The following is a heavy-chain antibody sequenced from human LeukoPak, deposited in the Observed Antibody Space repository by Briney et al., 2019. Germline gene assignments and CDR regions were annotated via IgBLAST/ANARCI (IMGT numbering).Heavy chain of an antibody. Sequence: GGSLRLSCAASGFTVSTNYMSWVRQAPGKGLEWVSVIYSGGSTYYADSVKGRFTISRDNSKNTLYLQMNSLRAEDTAVYYCAKDTRWLLARDAFDIWGQGTMVTVSS. CDR2: IYSGGST. CDR3: AKDTRWLLARDAFDI. J-gene: IGHJ3*02. CDR1: GFTVSTNY. D-gene: IGHD3-22*01. V-gene: IGHV3-53*01.